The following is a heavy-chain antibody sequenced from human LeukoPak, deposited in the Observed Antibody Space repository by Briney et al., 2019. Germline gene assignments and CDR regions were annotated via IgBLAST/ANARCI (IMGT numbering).Heavy chain of an antibody. CDR3: ARQWILQRGTNRFDP. CDR2: MSYSGKI. J-gene: IGHJ5*02. Sequence: SEALSLTCTVSGVSVTSTDYQWGWIRQPPGKGLEWIGSMSYSGKIYLNLSLKSRVMISVDTFKNQFFLRLSSVSASDTAVYYCARQWILQRGTNRFDPWGQGTLVTVSS. V-gene: IGHV4-39*01. D-gene: IGHD2-8*01. CDR1: GVSVTSTDYQ.